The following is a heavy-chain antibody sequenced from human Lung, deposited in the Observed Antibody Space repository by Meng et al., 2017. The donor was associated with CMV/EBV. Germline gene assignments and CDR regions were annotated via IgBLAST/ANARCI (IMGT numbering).Heavy chain of an antibody. Sequence: GGSLRLSXVASGFTFSTYGMSWVRQAPGKGLEWVSVIRGSDGSTHYADSAKGRFTISRDNSKNTLFLQMNSLRADDTAVYYCAKDRCGSASCSLGMDVWGQGTTVTVSS. CDR2: IRGSDGST. D-gene: IGHD2-2*01. V-gene: IGHV3-23*01. CDR3: AKDRCGSASCSLGMDV. CDR1: GFTFSTYG. J-gene: IGHJ6*02.